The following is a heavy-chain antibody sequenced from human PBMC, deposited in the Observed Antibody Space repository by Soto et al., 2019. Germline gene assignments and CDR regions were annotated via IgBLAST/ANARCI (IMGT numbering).Heavy chain of an antibody. V-gene: IGHV1-2*04. Sequence: ASVKVSCKASGYTFTGYYMHWVRQAPGQGLEWMGWINPNSGGTNYAQKFQGWVTMTRDTSISTAYMELSRLRSDDTAVYYCAGSHYYDSSGYYTAVDYWGQGTLVTISS. J-gene: IGHJ4*02. CDR2: INPNSGGT. D-gene: IGHD3-22*01. CDR1: GYTFTGYY. CDR3: AGSHYYDSSGYYTAVDY.